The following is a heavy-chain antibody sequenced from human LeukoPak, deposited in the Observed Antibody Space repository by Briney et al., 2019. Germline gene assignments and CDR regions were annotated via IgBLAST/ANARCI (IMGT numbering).Heavy chain of an antibody. Sequence: GGSLRLSCAASGFTCDDYAMHWVRQAPGKGLEWVSGISWNSGSIGYADSVKGRFTISRDNAKNSLYLQMNSLRAEDTAVYYCARVSESEWSFDLWGRGTLVTVSS. CDR3: ARVSESEWSFDL. CDR1: GFTCDDYA. D-gene: IGHD1-14*01. V-gene: IGHV3-9*01. CDR2: ISWNSGSI. J-gene: IGHJ2*01.